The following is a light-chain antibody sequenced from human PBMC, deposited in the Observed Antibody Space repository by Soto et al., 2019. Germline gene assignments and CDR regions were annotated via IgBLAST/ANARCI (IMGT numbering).Light chain of an antibody. V-gene: IGKV3-11*01. CDR2: DAS. CDR1: QSVSSY. J-gene: IGKJ1*01. CDR3: QQRSNWPWT. Sequence: EIVLTQSPATLSLSPGERATLSCRASQSVSSYLAWYQQNPGQAPRLLIYDASNRATGVPAMFSGSGSGTDFTLNISSLEPEDFAVYYCQQRSNWPWTFGQGTKVEIK.